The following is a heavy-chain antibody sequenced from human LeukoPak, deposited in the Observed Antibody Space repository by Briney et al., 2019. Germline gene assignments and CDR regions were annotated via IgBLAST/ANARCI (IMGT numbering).Heavy chain of an antibody. CDR1: GGTFSSYA. V-gene: IGHV1-69*13. Sequence: APVKVSCKASGGTFSSYAISWVRQAPGQGLEWMGGIIPIFGTANYAQKFQGRVTITADESTSTAYMELSSLRSEDTAVYYCARASRIAAAGMDRVYFDYWGQGTLVTVSS. CDR3: ARASRIAAAGMDRVYFDY. J-gene: IGHJ4*02. CDR2: IIPIFGTA. D-gene: IGHD6-13*01.